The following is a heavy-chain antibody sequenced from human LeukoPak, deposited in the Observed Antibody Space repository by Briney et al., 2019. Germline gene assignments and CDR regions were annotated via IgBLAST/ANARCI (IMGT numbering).Heavy chain of an antibody. CDR1: GGTFSSYA. CDR3: ARGFYYDFWSGYYVY. CDR2: IIPIFGTA. D-gene: IGHD3-3*01. J-gene: IGHJ4*02. Sequence: SVKVSCKASGGTFSSYAINWVRQAPGQGLECMGGIIPIFGTANYAQKFQGRVTITTDESTSTAYMELSSLRSEDTAVYYCARGFYYDFWSGYYVYWGQGTLVTVSS. V-gene: IGHV1-69*05.